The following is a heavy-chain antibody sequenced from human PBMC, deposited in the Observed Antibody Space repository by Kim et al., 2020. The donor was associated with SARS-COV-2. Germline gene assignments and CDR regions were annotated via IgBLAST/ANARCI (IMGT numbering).Heavy chain of an antibody. CDR1: GGSISSSSYY. J-gene: IGHJ4*02. D-gene: IGHD2-2*01. CDR3: ARRPVPVHCSSTSCLTYYFDY. V-gene: IGHV4-39*01. Sequence: SETLSLTCTVSGGSISSSSYYWGWIRQPPGKGLEWIGSIYYSGSTYYNPSLKSRVTISVDTSKNQFSLKLSSVTAADTAVYYCARRPVPVHCSSTSCLTYYFDYWGQGTLVTVSS. CDR2: IYYSGST.